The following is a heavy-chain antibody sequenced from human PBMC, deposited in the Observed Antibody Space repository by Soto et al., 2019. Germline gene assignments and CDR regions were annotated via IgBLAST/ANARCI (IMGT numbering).Heavy chain of an antibody. J-gene: IGHJ4*02. CDR3: ARDDTIKGIDF. Sequence: SETLSLTCTVSGCSIGSYYWSWIRQPPGESLEWIGHIYYSGSAKYNPSLKSRVTISVDTSKNQFSLRLSSVTAADTAVYYCARDDTIKGIDFWGQGIQVTVSS. CDR2: IYYSGSA. D-gene: IGHD3-10*01. V-gene: IGHV4-59*01. CDR1: GCSIGSYY.